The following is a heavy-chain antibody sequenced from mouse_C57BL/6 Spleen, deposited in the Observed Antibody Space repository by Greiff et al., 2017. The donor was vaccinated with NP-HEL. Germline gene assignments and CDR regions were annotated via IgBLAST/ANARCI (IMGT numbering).Heavy chain of an antibody. CDR3: ARYYGNAMDY. Sequence: VHLVESGAELARPGASVKLSCKASGYTFTSYGISWVKQRNGQGLAWIGEIYPRSGNTYYNEKFKGKATLTADKSSSTAYMELRSLTSEDSAVYFCARYYGNAMDYWGQGTSVTVSS. D-gene: IGHD1-1*01. J-gene: IGHJ4*01. V-gene: IGHV1-81*01. CDR1: GYTFTSYG. CDR2: IYPRSGNT.